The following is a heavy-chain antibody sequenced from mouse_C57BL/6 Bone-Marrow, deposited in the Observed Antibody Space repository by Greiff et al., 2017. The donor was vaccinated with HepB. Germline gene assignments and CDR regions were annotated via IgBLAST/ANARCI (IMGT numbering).Heavy chain of an antibody. V-gene: IGHV5-6*02. CDR1: GFTFSSYG. CDR2: ISSGGSYT. D-gene: IGHD1-1*01. CDR3: ARHGRYYYGSSYVKYYYAMDY. Sequence: EVKLVESGGDLVKPGGSLKLSCAASGFTFSSYGMSWVRQTPDKRLEWVATISSGGSYTYYPDSVKGRCTISRANAKNTLYLQMISLKSEDTAMYYCARHGRYYYGSSYVKYYYAMDYWGQGTSVTVSS. J-gene: IGHJ4*01.